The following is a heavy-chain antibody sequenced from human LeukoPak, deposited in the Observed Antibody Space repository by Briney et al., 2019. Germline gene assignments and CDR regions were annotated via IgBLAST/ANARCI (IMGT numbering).Heavy chain of an antibody. CDR3: ASHTAGHGSGY. CDR2: IYNSGST. CDR1: GASISSYY. J-gene: IGHJ4*01. Sequence: PSETLSLTCTVSGASISSYYWSWIRQPQGKGLEWIGHIYNSGSTRYNPSLKSRVAISVGTSNNQFSLNLNSVTVADTAVYYCASHTAGHGSGYWGHGILVTVSS. D-gene: IGHD5-24*01. V-gene: IGHV4-59*08.